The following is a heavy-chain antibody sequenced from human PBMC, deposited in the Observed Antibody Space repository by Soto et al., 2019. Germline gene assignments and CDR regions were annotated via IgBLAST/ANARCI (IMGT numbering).Heavy chain of an antibody. CDR3: ARTVTTVTTPYYFDY. CDR1: GFTFNNYA. Sequence: QVQLVESGGGVVQPGRSLRLSCAASGFTFNNYAMHWVRQAPGKGLEWVAVVSYDGSNKYYADSVKGRFTISRDNSKDTLYLHMNSLRAEDTAVFYCARTVTTVTTPYYFDYWGQGTLVIVSS. V-gene: IGHV3-30-3*01. D-gene: IGHD4-17*01. CDR2: VSYDGSNK. J-gene: IGHJ4*02.